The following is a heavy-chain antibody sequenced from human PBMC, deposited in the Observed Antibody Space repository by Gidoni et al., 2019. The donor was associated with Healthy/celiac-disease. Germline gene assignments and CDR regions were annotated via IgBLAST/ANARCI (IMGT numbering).Heavy chain of an antibody. CDR2: ISYDGSNK. Sequence: VQLVDSGGGLVPPGRSLRRSCAASGLPFSSSAWHWVRQAPGKGLEWVAVISYDGSNKDYADSVKGRLTIARDNSKNTLYLQMNSLRAEDTAGYYCARDRGYSSSWPDYWGQGTLVTVSS. CDR1: GLPFSSSA. CDR3: ARDRGYSSSWPDY. V-gene: IGHV3-30*04. J-gene: IGHJ4*02. D-gene: IGHD6-13*01.